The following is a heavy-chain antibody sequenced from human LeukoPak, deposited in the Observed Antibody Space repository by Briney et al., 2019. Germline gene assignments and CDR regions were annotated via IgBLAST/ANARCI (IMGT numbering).Heavy chain of an antibody. Sequence: SETLSLTCAVSGGSISSGGYSWSWIRQPPGKGLEWIGYIYHSGSTYYNPSPRSRVIISIDTSKNQFSLKLSSVTAADTAVYYCAREYCSGGNRPIDYWGQGTLVTVSS. J-gene: IGHJ4*02. CDR1: GGSISSGGYS. D-gene: IGHD2-15*01. CDR2: IYHSGST. CDR3: AREYCSGGNRPIDY. V-gene: IGHV4-30-2*01.